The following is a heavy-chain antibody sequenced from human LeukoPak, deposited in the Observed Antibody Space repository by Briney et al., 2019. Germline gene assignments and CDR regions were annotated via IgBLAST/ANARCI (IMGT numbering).Heavy chain of an antibody. V-gene: IGHV4-34*12. Sequence: SETLSLTCAVYGGSFSGYYWGWIRQPPGKGLEWIGNIFYRGGTYYSPSLKSRVTISLDTSRNQFSLNLNSVTAADTAVYYCAKSNGYGLVDIWGQGTMVTVSS. CDR2: IFYRGGT. J-gene: IGHJ3*02. CDR3: AKSNGYGLVDI. CDR1: GGSFSGYY. D-gene: IGHD3-10*01.